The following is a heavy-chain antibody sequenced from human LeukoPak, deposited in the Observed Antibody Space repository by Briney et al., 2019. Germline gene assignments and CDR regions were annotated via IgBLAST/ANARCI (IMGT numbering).Heavy chain of an antibody. D-gene: IGHD3-16*01. Sequence: ASVKVSCKASGYTFTGYYIHWVRQAPGLELEWMGWINPDGGGTNYAQTFQGGVTMTRDTSISTAYMELSRLRSDDTAVYYCARDGLGGSGAFEIWGQGTMVTVSS. CDR3: ARDGLGGSGAFEI. CDR1: GYTFTGYY. J-gene: IGHJ3*02. CDR2: INPDGGGT. V-gene: IGHV1-2*02.